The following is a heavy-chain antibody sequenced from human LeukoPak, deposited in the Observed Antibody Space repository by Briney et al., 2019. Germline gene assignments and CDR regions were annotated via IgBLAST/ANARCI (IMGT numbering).Heavy chain of an antibody. D-gene: IGHD1-26*01. CDR2: ISAYNGGT. V-gene: IGHV1-18*01. CDR1: GYSFSTTY. CDR3: ARGGTYYPCIDY. J-gene: IGHJ4*01. Sequence: ASVRVSCKAFGYSFSTTYINWVRQAPGQGREWMGRISAYNGGTAYAQKFQGRVTMTTDSSTTTAYLHLASLRSDDTAVYYCARGGTYYPCIDYWGQGTLVTVSS.